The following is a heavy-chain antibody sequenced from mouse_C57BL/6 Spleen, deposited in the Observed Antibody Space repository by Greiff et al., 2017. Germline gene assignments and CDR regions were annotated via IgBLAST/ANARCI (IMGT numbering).Heavy chain of an antibody. CDR1: GYTFTSYW. CDR2: IDPSDSYT. J-gene: IGHJ1*03. V-gene: IGHV1-69*01. D-gene: IGHD1-1*01. Sequence: VQLQQPGAELVMPGASVKLSCKASGYTFTSYWMHWVKQRPGKGLEWIGEIDPSDSYTNYNQKFKGKSTLTVDKSSSPAYMQLSSLTSEDSAVYYCARRNYGSSYWYFDVWGTGTTVTVSS. CDR3: ARRNYGSSYWYFDV.